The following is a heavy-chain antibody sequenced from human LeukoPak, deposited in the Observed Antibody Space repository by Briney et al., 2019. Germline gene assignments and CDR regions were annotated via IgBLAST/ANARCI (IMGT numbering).Heavy chain of an antibody. CDR3: VRVGGYSYGSLDS. V-gene: IGHV3-74*03. CDR2: MNSDGSST. J-gene: IGHJ4*02. Sequence: PGGSLRLSCAASGFTFSSYWMHWVRQAPGKGLVWVSRMNSDGSSTTYADSVKGRFTISRDNAKNTLYLQMNSLRAEDTAAYYCVRVGGYSYGSLDSWGQGTLVTVSS. CDR1: GFTFSSYW. D-gene: IGHD5-18*01.